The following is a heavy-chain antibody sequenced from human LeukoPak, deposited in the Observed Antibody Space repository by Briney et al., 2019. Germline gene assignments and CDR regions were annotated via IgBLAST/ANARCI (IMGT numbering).Heavy chain of an antibody. CDR3: ARGAHYYDSSGYWYFDY. CDR2: IYYSGST. V-gene: IGHV4-59*01. J-gene: IGHJ4*02. D-gene: IGHD3-22*01. Sequence: PSETLSLTCTVSGGSISSYYWSWIRQPPGKGLEWIGYIYYSGSTNYNPSLKSRVTISVDTSKNQFSLKLSSVTAADTAVYYCARGAHYYDSSGYWYFDYWGQGTLVTVSS. CDR1: GGSISSYY.